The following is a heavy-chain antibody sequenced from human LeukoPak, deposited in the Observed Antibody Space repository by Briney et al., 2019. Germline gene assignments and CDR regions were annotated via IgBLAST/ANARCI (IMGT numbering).Heavy chain of an antibody. J-gene: IGHJ3*02. D-gene: IGHD5-12*01. CDR2: ISYDGSNK. CDR3: ARPLYSASYWDAFDI. CDR1: GFTFSSYA. V-gene: IGHV3-30-3*01. Sequence: HSGRSLRLSCAASGFTFSSYAMHWVRQAPGKGLEWVAVISYDGSNKCYADSAKGRFTISRDNSKNTLYLQMNSLRAEDTAVYYCARPLYSASYWDAFDIWGQGTMVTVSS.